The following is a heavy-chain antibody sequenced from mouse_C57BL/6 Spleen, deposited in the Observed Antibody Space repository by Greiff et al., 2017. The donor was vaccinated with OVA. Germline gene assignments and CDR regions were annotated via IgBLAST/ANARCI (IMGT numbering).Heavy chain of an antibody. CDR3: ARGESNYDWFAY. Sequence: EVQRVESGPELVKPGASVKISCKASGYSFTGYYMNWVKQSPEKSLEWIGEINPSTGGTTYNQKFKAKATLTVDKSSSTAYMQLKSLTSEDSAVYYCARGESNYDWFAYWGQGTLVTVSA. CDR1: GYSFTGYY. V-gene: IGHV1-42*01. CDR2: INPSTGGT. J-gene: IGHJ3*01. D-gene: IGHD2-5*01.